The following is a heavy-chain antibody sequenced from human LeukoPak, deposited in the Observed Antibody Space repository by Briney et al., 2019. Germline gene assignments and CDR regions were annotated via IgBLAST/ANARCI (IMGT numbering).Heavy chain of an antibody. CDR1: GGSFSGYY. V-gene: IGHV4-34*01. J-gene: IGHJ4*02. Sequence: SETLSLTCAVYGGSFSGYYWSWIRQPPGKGLEWIGEINHSGSTNYNPSLKSRVTISVDTSKNQFSLKLSSVTAADTAVYYCARGLRYYPFDYWGQGTLVTVSS. CDR3: ARGLRYYPFDY. D-gene: IGHD1-26*01. CDR2: INHSGST.